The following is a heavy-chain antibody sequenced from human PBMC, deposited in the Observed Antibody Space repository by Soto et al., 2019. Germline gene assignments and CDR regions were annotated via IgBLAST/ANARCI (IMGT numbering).Heavy chain of an antibody. V-gene: IGHV5-51*01. J-gene: IGHJ4*02. CDR1: GYSFTNNW. D-gene: IGHD2-8*01. Sequence: PGESLKISCKDYGYSFTNNWIAWVRQVPGKGLEWMGSIYPGDSDTRYSPSFEGQVTISADEAIDTAYLQWSSLKASDTAMYYCARVSLYCTNGVCHFDYWGQGTLVTVSS. CDR2: IYPGDSDT. CDR3: ARVSLYCTNGVCHFDY.